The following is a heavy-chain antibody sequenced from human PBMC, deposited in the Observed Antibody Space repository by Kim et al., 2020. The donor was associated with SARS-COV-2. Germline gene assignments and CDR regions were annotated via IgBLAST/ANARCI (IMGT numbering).Heavy chain of an antibody. Sequence: GGSLRLSCAASGFTISNYYMAWVRQAPGTGLEWVGRIKNKNDGGTTGYAAHVKGRFTISRDDSENTLYLQMNSLKIEDTAVYYCTIGTGGKSWGQGTLVTVSS. J-gene: IGHJ4*02. CDR1: GFTISNYY. CDR3: TIGTGGKS. D-gene: IGHD2-8*02. CDR2: IKNKNDGGTT. V-gene: IGHV3-15*01.